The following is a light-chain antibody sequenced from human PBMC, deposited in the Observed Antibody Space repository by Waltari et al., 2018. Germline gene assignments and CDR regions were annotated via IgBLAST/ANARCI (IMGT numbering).Light chain of an antibody. CDR2: GAC. J-gene: IGKJ1*01. V-gene: IGKV4-1*01. CDR1: QSVLFSTNNKNY. Sequence: DIVMTQSPDSLAVSLGERATINCKSSQSVLFSTNNKNYLAWYQQKTGQPPKLLFYGACTRESGVPDRFSGSGSGTDFTLTISSLQAEDVAVYYCQQYRSTLWTFGQGTRVEIK. CDR3: QQYRSTLWT.